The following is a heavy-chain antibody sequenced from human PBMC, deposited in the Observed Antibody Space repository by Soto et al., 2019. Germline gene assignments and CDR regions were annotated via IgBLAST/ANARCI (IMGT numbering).Heavy chain of an antibody. Sequence: ASVKVSCKASGYTFTGYYMHWVRQAPGQGLEWMGWINPNSGGTNYAQKFQGWVTMTRDTSISTAYMELSRLRSDDTAVYYCARDYCSGGSCYPSFDYWGQGTLVTVSS. CDR1: GYTFTGYY. CDR3: ARDYCSGGSCYPSFDY. J-gene: IGHJ4*02. D-gene: IGHD2-15*01. V-gene: IGHV1-2*04. CDR2: INPNSGGT.